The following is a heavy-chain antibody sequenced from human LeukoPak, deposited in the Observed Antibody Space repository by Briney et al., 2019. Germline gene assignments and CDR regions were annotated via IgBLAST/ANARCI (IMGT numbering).Heavy chain of an antibody. D-gene: IGHD3-10*01. J-gene: IGHJ4*02. CDR2: TYYRSKWYN. CDR1: GDSVSSNSAA. Sequence: SQTLSLTCAISGDSVSSNSAAWNWIRQSPSRGLEWLGRTYYRSKWYNDYAVSVKSRITINQDTSKNQFSLQLNSVTPEDTAVYYCARDHYGSGTPGSLFAFVWGQGTLVTVSS. CDR3: ARDHYGSGTPGSLFAFV. V-gene: IGHV6-1*01.